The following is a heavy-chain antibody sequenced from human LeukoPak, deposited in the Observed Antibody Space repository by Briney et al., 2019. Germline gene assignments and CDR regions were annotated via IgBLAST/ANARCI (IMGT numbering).Heavy chain of an antibody. D-gene: IGHD5-12*01. CDR2: VYYSGST. J-gene: IGHJ4*02. CDR3: ARLAYRGLRDY. V-gene: IGHV4-39*07. CDR1: GGSISSSSYY. Sequence: SETLSLTCTVSGGSISSSSYYWGWIRQPPGKGLEWIGSVYYSGSTNYNPSLKSRVTISVDTSKNQFSLKLSSVTAADTAVYYCARLAYRGLRDYWGQGTLVTVSS.